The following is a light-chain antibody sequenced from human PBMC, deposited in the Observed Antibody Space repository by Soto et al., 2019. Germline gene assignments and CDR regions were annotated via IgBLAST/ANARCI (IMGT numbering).Light chain of an antibody. CDR3: QQYGSSGT. CDR1: QSISSN. CDR2: GAS. Sequence: EIVMTQSPATLSVSLGERATLSFRASQSISSNLAWYQQKPGQAPRLLIYGASTRATGIPDRFSGSGSGTDFTLTISRLEPEDFAVYYCQQYGSSGTFGQGTKVDIK. J-gene: IGKJ1*01. V-gene: IGKV3-20*01.